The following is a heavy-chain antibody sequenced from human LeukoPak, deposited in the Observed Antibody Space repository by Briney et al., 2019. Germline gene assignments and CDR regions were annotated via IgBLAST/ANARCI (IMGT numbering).Heavy chain of an antibody. D-gene: IGHD3-16*02. CDR1: GFTLSSYA. Sequence: GGSLRLSCAASGFTLSSYAMSWVRQAPGKGLEWVSAISGSGGSTYYADSVKGRFTISRDNSKNTLYLQMNSLRAEDTAVYYCAKNEYVWGSYRYVYFDYWGQGTLVTVSS. J-gene: IGHJ4*02. CDR2: ISGSGGST. CDR3: AKNEYVWGSYRYVYFDY. V-gene: IGHV3-23*01.